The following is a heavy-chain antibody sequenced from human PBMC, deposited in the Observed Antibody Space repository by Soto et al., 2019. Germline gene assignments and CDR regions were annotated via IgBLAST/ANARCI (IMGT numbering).Heavy chain of an antibody. CDR1: GNTFTYVY. D-gene: IGHD3-22*01. CDR2: ITPFNGNT. V-gene: IGHV1-45*02. J-gene: IGHJ4*02. Sequence: QMQLVQSGAEVKKTGSSVKVSCKGSGNTFTYVYLHWVRQAPGQALEWMGWITPFNGNTKYAQKYQDRVNITGDTSLNTAYMEVRSLRSDEKAKFYSASGSYDASGYFDYWGQGTLVTVST. CDR3: ASGSYDASGYFDY.